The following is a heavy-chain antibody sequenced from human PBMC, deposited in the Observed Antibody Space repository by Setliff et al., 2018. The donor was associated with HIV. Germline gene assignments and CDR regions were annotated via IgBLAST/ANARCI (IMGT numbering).Heavy chain of an antibody. CDR3: ARGGAREYQLLYNYFDP. CDR2: INSDSGNT. J-gene: IGHJ5*02. Sequence: ASVKVSCKASGYTLSTYALYWVRQAPGQRLEWMGWINSDSGNTKFSQKFQGRLTITADTTASTAYMVLSSLTSEDTAVYYCARGGAREYQLLYNYFDPWGQGTLVTVS. V-gene: IGHV1-3*01. D-gene: IGHD2-2*01. CDR1: GYTLSTYA.